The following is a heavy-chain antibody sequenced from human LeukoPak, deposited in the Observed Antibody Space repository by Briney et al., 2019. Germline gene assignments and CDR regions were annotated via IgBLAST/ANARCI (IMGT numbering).Heavy chain of an antibody. CDR2: VYYSGST. J-gene: IGHJ3*02. D-gene: IGHD3-22*01. CDR1: GGSISSSSYY. Sequence: SETLSLTCTVSGGSISSSSYYWGWIRQPPGKGLEWIGSVYYSGSTYYNPSLKSRVTISVDTSKNQFSLKLSSVTAADTAVYYCARARSITMIVVVITTDDAFDIWGQGTMVTVSS. V-gene: IGHV4-39*07. CDR3: ARARSITMIVVVITTDDAFDI.